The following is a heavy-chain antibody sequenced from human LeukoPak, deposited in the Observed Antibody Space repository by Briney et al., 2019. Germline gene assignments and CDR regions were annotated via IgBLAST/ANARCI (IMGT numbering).Heavy chain of an antibody. D-gene: IGHD1-26*01. CDR3: AKDWGPYSGSYSPFDY. CDR1: GLTFSSYG. J-gene: IGHJ4*02. V-gene: IGHV3-30*02. CDR2: IRYDGSNK. Sequence: HAGGSLRLSCAASGLTFSSYGMSWVRQAPGKGLEWVAFIRYDGSNKYYADSVKGRFTISRDNSKNTLYLQMNSLRAEDTAVYYCAKDWGPYSGSYSPFDYWGQGTLVTVSS.